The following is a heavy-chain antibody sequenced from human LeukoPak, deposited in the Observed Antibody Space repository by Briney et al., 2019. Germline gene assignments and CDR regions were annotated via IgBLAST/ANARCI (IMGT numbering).Heavy chain of an antibody. Sequence: GASVKVSCKASGYTFTSYAMNWVRQAPGQGLEWMGWINTNTGNPTYAQGFTGRFVFSLDTSVSTAYLQISSLKAEDTAVYYCASFSLGYCSGGSCYPNFDYWGQGTLVTVPS. V-gene: IGHV7-4-1*02. CDR1: GYTFTSYA. CDR3: ASFSLGYCSGGSCYPNFDY. CDR2: INTNTGNP. J-gene: IGHJ4*02. D-gene: IGHD2-15*01.